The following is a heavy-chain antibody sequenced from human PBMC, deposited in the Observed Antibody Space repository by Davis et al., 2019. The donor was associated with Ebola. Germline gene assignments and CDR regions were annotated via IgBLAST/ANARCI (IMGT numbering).Heavy chain of an antibody. D-gene: IGHD3-16*01. V-gene: IGHV3-30*03. CDR1: GFTFSRYG. CDR2: ISYDGRNK. Sequence: GESLKISCAASGFTFSRYGMHWVRQAPGKGLEWVAVISYDGRNKYYADSVKGRFTISRDNSKNTLYLQMNSLRAEDTAVYYCARRRYDYVWGTDAFDIWGQGTMVTVSS. J-gene: IGHJ3*02. CDR3: ARRRYDYVWGTDAFDI.